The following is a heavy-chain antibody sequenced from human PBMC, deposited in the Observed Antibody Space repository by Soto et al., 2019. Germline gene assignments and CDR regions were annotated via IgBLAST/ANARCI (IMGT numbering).Heavy chain of an antibody. CDR2: IYYSGST. J-gene: IGHJ4*02. Sequence: QVQLQESGPGLVKPSETLSLTCTVSGGSISSYYWSWIRQPPGKGLEWIGYIYYSGSTNYNPSLKSRVTISVDTSKNQFSLKLSSVTAADTAVYYCARRLPGSGSTGGYDYWGQGTLVTVSS. CDR1: GGSISSYY. D-gene: IGHD3-3*01. CDR3: ARRLPGSGSTGGYDY. V-gene: IGHV4-59*01.